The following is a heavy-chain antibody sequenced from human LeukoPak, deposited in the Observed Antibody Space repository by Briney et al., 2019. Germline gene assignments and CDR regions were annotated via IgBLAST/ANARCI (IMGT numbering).Heavy chain of an antibody. CDR3: ANRPYYYYYGMDV. CDR2: ISGSGGST. CDR1: GFTFSSYA. J-gene: IGHJ6*02. Sequence: VGSLRLSCAASGFTFSSYAMSWVRQAPGKGLEWVSAISGSGGSTYYADSVKGRFTISRDNSKNTLYLQMNSLRAEDTAVYYCANRPYYYYYGMDVWGQGTTVTVSS. V-gene: IGHV3-23*01.